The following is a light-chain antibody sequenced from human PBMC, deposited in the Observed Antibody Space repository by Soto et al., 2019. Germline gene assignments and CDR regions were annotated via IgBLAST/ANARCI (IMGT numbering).Light chain of an antibody. Sequence: EIVLLQSPDTLPLSPGERVTLSCRASQSVRSNQLAWYQQKPGQAPRPLMFGASIRATGIPDRFSGSGSGTDFTLTISRLEPEDFGVYYCQQYGTSPTTFGQGTRLDIK. CDR3: QQYGTSPTT. CDR1: QSVRSNQ. CDR2: GAS. V-gene: IGKV3-20*01. J-gene: IGKJ5*01.